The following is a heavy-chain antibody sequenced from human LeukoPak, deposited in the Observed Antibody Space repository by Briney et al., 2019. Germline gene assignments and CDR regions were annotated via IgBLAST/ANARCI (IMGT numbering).Heavy chain of an antibody. CDR2: IYTSGST. Sequence: SETLSLTCTVSGGSISSGSYYWSWIRQPAGKGLEWIGRIYTSGSTNYNPSLKSRVTISRDTSKNDFSLKLSSVTATDTAVYFCARGRVSSSVYYSTYYYYFYMDVWGKGTTVTVSS. D-gene: IGHD4-11*01. J-gene: IGHJ6*03. V-gene: IGHV4-61*02. CDR3: ARGRVSSSVYYSTYYYYFYMDV. CDR1: GGSISSGSYY.